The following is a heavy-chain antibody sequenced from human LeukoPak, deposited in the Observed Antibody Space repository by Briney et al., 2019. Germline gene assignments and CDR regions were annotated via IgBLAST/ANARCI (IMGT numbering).Heavy chain of an antibody. CDR3: ARQVYSSSWYPNDFDI. D-gene: IGHD6-13*01. V-gene: IGHV3-23*01. Sequence: GGSLRLSCAASGFTFSSYAMSWVRQAPGKGLEWVSAISGSGGSTYYADSVKGRFTISRDNSKNTLYLQMNSLRAEDTAVYYCARQVYSSSWYPNDFDIWGQGTMVTVSS. CDR1: GFTFSSYA. CDR2: ISGSGGST. J-gene: IGHJ3*02.